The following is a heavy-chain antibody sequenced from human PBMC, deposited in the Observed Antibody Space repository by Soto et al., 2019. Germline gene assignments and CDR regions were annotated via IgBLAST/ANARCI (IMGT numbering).Heavy chain of an antibody. V-gene: IGHV3-13*04. CDR2: IGTAGDT. CDR1: GFTFSSYD. D-gene: IGHD3-22*01. J-gene: IGHJ6*02. Sequence: PGGSLRLSCAASGFTFSSYDMHWVRQATGKGLEWVSAIGTAGDTYYPGSVKGRFTISRENAKNSLYLQMNSLRDGDTAVNYCARERSGYYDSSHPGHYYYYGMDVWGQGTTVTVSS. CDR3: ARERSGYYDSSHPGHYYYYGMDV.